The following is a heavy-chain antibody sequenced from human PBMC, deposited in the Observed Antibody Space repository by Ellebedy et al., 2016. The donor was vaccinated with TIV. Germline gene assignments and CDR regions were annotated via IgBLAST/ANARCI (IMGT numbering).Heavy chain of an antibody. CDR3: ARSVVGATPDALYV. CDR2: ISAYNGNT. CDR1: GYTFTSYG. J-gene: IGHJ3*01. D-gene: IGHD1-26*01. Sequence: AASVKVSCKASGYTFTSYGISWVRQAPGQGLEWMGWISAYNGNTNYAQKLQGRVTMTTDTPTSTAYMELRSLRSYDTAVYYCARSVVGATPDALYVWGQGTMVTVSS. V-gene: IGHV1-18*01.